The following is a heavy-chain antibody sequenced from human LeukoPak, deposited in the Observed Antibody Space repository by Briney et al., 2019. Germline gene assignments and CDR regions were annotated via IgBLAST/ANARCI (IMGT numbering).Heavy chain of an antibody. CDR2: INPSGGST. Sequence: GASVKVSCKASGYTFTSYYMHWVRQAPGQGLEWMGIINPSGGSTSYAQEFQARVTITRDTSASTAYMELSSLRSEDTAVYYCARDPIGSRWPYYFDYWGQGTLVTVSS. D-gene: IGHD6-13*01. CDR3: ARDPIGSRWPYYFDY. V-gene: IGHV1-46*01. CDR1: GYTFTSYY. J-gene: IGHJ4*02.